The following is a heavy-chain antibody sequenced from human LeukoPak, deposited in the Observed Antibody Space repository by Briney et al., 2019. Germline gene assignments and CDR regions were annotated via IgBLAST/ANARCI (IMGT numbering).Heavy chain of an antibody. Sequence: GGSLRLSCTASGFTFGDYAMSWVRQAPGKGLEWVGFIRSKAYGGTTEYAASVKGRFTISRDDSKSIAYLQMNSLKTEDTAVYYCTSSFYNWNSGDYFDYWGQGTLVTVSS. D-gene: IGHD1-7*01. CDR1: GFTFGDYA. J-gene: IGHJ4*02. CDR2: IRSKAYGGTT. V-gene: IGHV3-49*04. CDR3: TSSFYNWNSGDYFDY.